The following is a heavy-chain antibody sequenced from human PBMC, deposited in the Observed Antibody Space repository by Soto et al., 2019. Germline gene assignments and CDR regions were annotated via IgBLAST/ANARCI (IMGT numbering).Heavy chain of an antibody. CDR3: VRDLLGSGGHFDY. V-gene: IGHV3-33*01. CDR1: GFIFSSFG. CDR2: IWYDGSNT. Sequence: GGSLRLSCAASGFIFSSFGMHWVRQAPGKGLEWVAHIWYDGSNTYYADSVKGRFTISRDNSRNTVYLQMNSLRAEDTAVYHCVRDLLGSGGHFDYWGQGTLVTVSS. D-gene: IGHD7-27*01. J-gene: IGHJ4*01.